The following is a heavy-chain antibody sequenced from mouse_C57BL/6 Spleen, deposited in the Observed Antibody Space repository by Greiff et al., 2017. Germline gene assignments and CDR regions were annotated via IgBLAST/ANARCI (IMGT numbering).Heavy chain of an antibody. CDR2: INPNNGGT. Sequence: EVQLQQSGPELVKPGASVTIPCKASGYTFTDYNLDWVKQSHGKSLEWIGDINPNNGGTIYNQKFKGKATLTVDKSSSTAYMELRSLTSDDTAVYYCARRVGSYGAMDYWGQGTSVTVSS. CDR3: ARRVGSYGAMDY. D-gene: IGHD1-1*02. V-gene: IGHV1-18*01. J-gene: IGHJ4*01. CDR1: GYTFTDYN.